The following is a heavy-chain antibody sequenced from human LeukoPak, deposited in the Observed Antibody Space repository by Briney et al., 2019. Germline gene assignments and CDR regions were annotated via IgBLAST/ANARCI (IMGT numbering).Heavy chain of an antibody. CDR3: AVNLTRHTFDI. Sequence: ASETLSLTCTVSGGPISTYYWSWIRQSPGKGLEWIGSIYYSGSTNYNPSLKNRVTISVDTSKNQFSLELSSVTAADTAVYYCAVNLTRHTFDIWGQVTMVTVSS. CDR2: IYYSGST. CDR1: GGPISTYY. D-gene: IGHD1-1*01. J-gene: IGHJ3*02. V-gene: IGHV4-59*08.